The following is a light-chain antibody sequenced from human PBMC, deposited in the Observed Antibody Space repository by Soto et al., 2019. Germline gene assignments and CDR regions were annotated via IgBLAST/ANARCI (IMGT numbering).Light chain of an antibody. V-gene: IGKV1-9*01. Sequence: DIQLTQSPSFLSASVGDRVTITCRASQGINSYLAWYQQKPWKAPNLLLYAASTLQSGVPSRFSGSGSGTEFTLTISSLQPEDFASYHCQQLNTSPITFGQGTRLEIK. J-gene: IGKJ5*01. CDR3: QQLNTSPIT. CDR2: AAS. CDR1: QGINSY.